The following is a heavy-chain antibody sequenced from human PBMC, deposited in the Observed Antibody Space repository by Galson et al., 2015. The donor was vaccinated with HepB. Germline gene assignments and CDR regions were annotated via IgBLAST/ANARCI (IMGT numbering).Heavy chain of an antibody. CDR3: ARDVLGTAMVTHYYYYGMDV. Sequence: SVKVSCKASGGTFSSYAISWVRQAPGQGLEWMGGIIPIFGTANYAQKFQGRVTITADESTSTAYMELSSLRSEDTAVYYCARDVLGTAMVTHYYYYGMDVWGQGTTVTVSS. CDR1: GGTFSSYA. V-gene: IGHV1-69*13. D-gene: IGHD5-18*01. CDR2: IIPIFGTA. J-gene: IGHJ6*02.